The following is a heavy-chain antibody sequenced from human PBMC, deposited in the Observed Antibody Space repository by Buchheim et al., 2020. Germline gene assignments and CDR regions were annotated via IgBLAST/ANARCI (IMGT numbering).Heavy chain of an antibody. CDR2: ISSSSSTI. CDR3: ARDSSLWFGELTTFDY. D-gene: IGHD3-10*01. J-gene: IGHJ4*02. V-gene: IGHV3-48*02. Sequence: EVQLVESGGGLVQPGGSLRLSCAASGFTFSSYSMNWVRQAPGKGLEWVSYISSSSSTIYYADSVKGQFTISRDNAKNSLYLQMNSLRDEDTAVYYCARDSSLWFGELTTFDYWGQGTL. CDR1: GFTFSSYS.